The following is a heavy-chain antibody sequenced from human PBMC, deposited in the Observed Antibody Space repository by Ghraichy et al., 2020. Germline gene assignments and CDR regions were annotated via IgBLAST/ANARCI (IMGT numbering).Heavy chain of an antibody. CDR2: INSDGSST. D-gene: IGHD4-17*01. V-gene: IGHV3-74*01. Sequence: LSLTCAASGFTFSSYWMHWVRQAPGKGLVWVSRINSDGSSTSYADSVKGRFTISRDNAKNTLYLQMNSLRAEDTAVYYCARESVTSSAYYYYGMDVWGQGTTVTVSS. CDR1: GFTFSSYW. J-gene: IGHJ6*02. CDR3: ARESVTSSAYYYYGMDV.